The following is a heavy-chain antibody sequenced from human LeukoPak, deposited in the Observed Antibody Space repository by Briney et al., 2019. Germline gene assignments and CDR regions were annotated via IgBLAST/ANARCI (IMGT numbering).Heavy chain of an antibody. V-gene: IGHV4-59*01. CDR3: ARAPAKRAWFDP. D-gene: IGHD6-25*01. CDR2: IYYSGST. J-gene: IGHJ5*02. Sequence: SETLSLTCTVSGGSISNYYWNWIRQPPGKGLEWIGYIYYSGSTNYNPSLKSRVTISVDTSKNQFSLKLSSVTAADMAVYYCARAPAKRAWFDPWGQGTLVTVSS. CDR1: GGSISNYY.